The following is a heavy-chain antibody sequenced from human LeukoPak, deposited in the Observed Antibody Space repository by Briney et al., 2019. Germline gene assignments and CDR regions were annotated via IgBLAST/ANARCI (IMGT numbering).Heavy chain of an antibody. Sequence: GGSLRLSCAASGFTFSTYWMHWVRQAPRKGLVWVSRINSDGSTTSYADSVKGRFTISRDNAKNTLYLQMNSLRAEDTAVYYWARVGGGWAFDIWGQGTMVTVSS. CDR2: INSDGSTT. CDR3: ARVGGGWAFDI. V-gene: IGHV3-74*01. J-gene: IGHJ3*02. CDR1: GFTFSTYW. D-gene: IGHD2-15*01.